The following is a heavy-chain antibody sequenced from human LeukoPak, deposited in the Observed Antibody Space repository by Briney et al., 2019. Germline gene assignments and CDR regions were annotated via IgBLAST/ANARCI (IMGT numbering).Heavy chain of an antibody. CDR3: ARDSDAAHTPHY. Sequence: PSETLSLTCTLSGGSIISYYWSGIRQPAGKGLEWIGRIYTSGSTNYNPSLKSRVTISVDKSKNQFSLKLSSVTAADTAVYYCARDSDAAHTPHYWGQGTLVTVSS. J-gene: IGHJ4*02. D-gene: IGHD5-18*01. V-gene: IGHV4-4*07. CDR2: IYTSGST. CDR1: GGSIISYY.